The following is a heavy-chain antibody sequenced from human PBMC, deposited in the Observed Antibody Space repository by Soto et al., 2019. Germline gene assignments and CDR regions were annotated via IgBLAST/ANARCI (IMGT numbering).Heavy chain of an antibody. Sequence: KPSETLSLTCTVSGGSIRSGGYYWTWIRQYPGQGLEWIGYISYSGTTYYKSSLESRVTISADTSKNQFSLKLISVTAADTAIYYCARRITMAGLFDFWGQGTLVTVSS. J-gene: IGHJ4*02. CDR3: ARRITMAGLFDF. V-gene: IGHV4-31*03. D-gene: IGHD6-19*01. CDR1: GGSIRSGGYY. CDR2: ISYSGTT.